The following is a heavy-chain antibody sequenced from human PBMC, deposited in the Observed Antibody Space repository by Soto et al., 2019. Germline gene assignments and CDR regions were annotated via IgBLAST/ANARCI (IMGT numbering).Heavy chain of an antibody. D-gene: IGHD6-19*01. J-gene: IGHJ5*02. CDR3: AREGAVAVTSSHWFDP. CDR2: IKQDGSEK. V-gene: IGHV3-7*01. Sequence: GGSLRLSCAASGFTFSSYWMSWVRQAPGKGLEWVANIKQDGSEKYYVDSVKGRFTISRDNAKNSLYLQMNSLRAEDTAVYYCAREGAVAVTSSHWFDPWGQGTLVTVSS. CDR1: GFTFSSYW.